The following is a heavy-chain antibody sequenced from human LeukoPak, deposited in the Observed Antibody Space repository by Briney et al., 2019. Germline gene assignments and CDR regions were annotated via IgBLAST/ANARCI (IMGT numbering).Heavy chain of an antibody. Sequence: ASETLSLTCTVSSGSISSSSNYWGWFRQPPGKGLEWIGSIYYSGSTYYSPSLKSRVTISVDTSKNRYSLRLSSVTAADTAVYYCARLFCTNGVCHFDYWAQGTLVTVSS. CDR3: ARLFCTNGVCHFDY. CDR1: SGSISSSSNY. J-gene: IGHJ4*02. D-gene: IGHD2-8*01. CDR2: IYYSGST. V-gene: IGHV4-39*01.